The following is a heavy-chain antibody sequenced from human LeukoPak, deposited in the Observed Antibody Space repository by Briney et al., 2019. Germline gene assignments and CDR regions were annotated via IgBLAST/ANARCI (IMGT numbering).Heavy chain of an antibody. CDR2: ISYDGSNK. Sequence: QSGGSLRLSCAASGFSFNTYAMHWVRQAPGKGLEWVAVISYDGSNKHFADSVKGRFTISRDNSKNTLYLQMNSLRAEDTAVYYCARGNYYDSSGYYYDYWGQGTLVTVSS. CDR3: ARGNYYDSSGYYYDY. D-gene: IGHD3-22*01. CDR1: GFSFNTYA. V-gene: IGHV3-30-3*01. J-gene: IGHJ4*02.